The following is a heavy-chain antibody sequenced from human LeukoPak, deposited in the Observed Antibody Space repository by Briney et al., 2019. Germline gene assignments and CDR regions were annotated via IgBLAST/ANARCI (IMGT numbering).Heavy chain of an antibody. CDR1: GFTFSSYA. D-gene: IGHD3-10*01. J-gene: IGHJ4*02. V-gene: IGHV3-30-3*01. Sequence: PGRSLRVSCAASGFTFSSYAMHWVRQAPGKGLEWVAVISYDGSNKYYADSVKGRFTISRDNSKNTLYLQMNSLRAEDTAVYYCARDPRIKARLPPDYWGQGTLVTVSS. CDR3: ARDPRIKARLPPDY. CDR2: ISYDGSNK.